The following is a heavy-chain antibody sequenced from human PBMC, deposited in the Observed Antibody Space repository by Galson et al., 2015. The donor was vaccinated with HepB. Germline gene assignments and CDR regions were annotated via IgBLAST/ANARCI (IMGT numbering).Heavy chain of an antibody. Sequence: SVKVSCKASGYTFTGYGISWVRQAPGQGLEWMGWISAYNGNTNYAQKLQGRVTMTTDTSTSTAYMELRSLRSDDTAVYYCAGPEAGNSYYYYGMDVWGQGTTVTVSS. CDR3: AGPEAGNSYYYYGMDV. CDR2: ISAYNGNT. D-gene: IGHD4-23*01. V-gene: IGHV1-18*01. J-gene: IGHJ6*02. CDR1: GYTFTGYG.